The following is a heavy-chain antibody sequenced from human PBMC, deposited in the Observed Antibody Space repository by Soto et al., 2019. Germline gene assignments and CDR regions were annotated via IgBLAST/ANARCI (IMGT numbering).Heavy chain of an antibody. CDR3: VREGGDNWCDP. V-gene: IGHV4-30-4*01. Sequence: SETLSLTCTVSGGSISSGDYYWSWIRQPPGKGLEWIGYIYYSGSTFYNPSLKNRVTISLDTSKIQFSLKLSSVTAADTAVYYCVREGGDNWCDPWGQGPLVTVSS. J-gene: IGHJ5*02. CDR2: IYYSGST. D-gene: IGHD3-16*01. CDR1: GGSISSGDYY.